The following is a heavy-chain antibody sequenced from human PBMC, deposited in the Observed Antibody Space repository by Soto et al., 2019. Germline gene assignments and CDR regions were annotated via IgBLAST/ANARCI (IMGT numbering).Heavy chain of an antibody. V-gene: IGHV1-69*12. CDR1: GGTFSSYA. D-gene: IGHD2-15*01. J-gene: IGHJ3*02. CDR2: IIPIFGTA. Sequence: QVQLVQSGAEVKKPGSSVKVSCKASGGTFSSYAISWVRQAPGQGLEWMGGIIPIFGTANYAQKFQGRVMITADEPTRTAYMELSSLRSEDTAVYYCASPFTVVTLHDAFDIWGQGTMVTVSS. CDR3: ASPFTVVTLHDAFDI.